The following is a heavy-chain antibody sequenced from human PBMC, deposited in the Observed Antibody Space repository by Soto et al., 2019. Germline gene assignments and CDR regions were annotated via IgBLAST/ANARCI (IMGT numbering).Heavy chain of an antibody. Sequence: ASVKVSCKASGYTFTSYDSNCVRQATGQGLEWMGWMNPNSGNTGYAQKFQGRVTMTRNTSISTAYMELSSLRSEDTAVYYCARGEDSMITFGGSDYWGQATLVTVSS. V-gene: IGHV1-8*01. J-gene: IGHJ4*02. D-gene: IGHD3-16*01. CDR1: GYTFTSYD. CDR3: ARGEDSMITFGGSDY. CDR2: MNPNSGNT.